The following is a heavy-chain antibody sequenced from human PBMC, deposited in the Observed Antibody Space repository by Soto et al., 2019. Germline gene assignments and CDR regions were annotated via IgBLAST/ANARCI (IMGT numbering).Heavy chain of an antibody. CDR2: IKQDGSEK. CDR3: AKEQTGNDAFDT. D-gene: IGHD3-10*01. Sequence: EVQLVESGGGLVQPGGSLRLACAASGFTFGSYWMSWVRQAPGKGLEWVGNIKQDGSEKYYVDSVKGRFTISRDKAQNSLYLQMNSLRAEDTAVYYCAKEQTGNDAFDTWGQGTMVTVSS. CDR1: GFTFGSYW. J-gene: IGHJ3*02. V-gene: IGHV3-7*03.